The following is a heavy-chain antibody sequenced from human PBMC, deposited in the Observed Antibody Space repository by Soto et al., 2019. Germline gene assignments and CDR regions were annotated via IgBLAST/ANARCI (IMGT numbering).Heavy chain of an antibody. V-gene: IGHV3-23*01. CDR3: AKPGGQLLRYSSGWYFDY. Sequence: GGSLRLSCAASGFTFSSYAMSWVRQAPGKGLECVSAISGSGGSAYYADSVKGRFTISRDNSKNTLYLQMNNLRVEDTAVYYCAKPGGQLLRYSSGWYFDYWGQGTLVTVSS. CDR2: ISGSGGSA. J-gene: IGHJ4*02. D-gene: IGHD6-19*01. CDR1: GFTFSSYA.